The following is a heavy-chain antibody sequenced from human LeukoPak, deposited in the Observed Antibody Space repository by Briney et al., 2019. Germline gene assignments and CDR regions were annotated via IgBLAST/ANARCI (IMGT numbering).Heavy chain of an antibody. Sequence: GASVKVSCKASGYTFTSYYMHWVRQAPGQGLEWMGIINPSGGSTSYAQKFQGRVTMTEDTSTDTAYMELSSLRSEDTAVYYCATAVYSGSYLGAFDIWGQGTMVTVSS. CDR1: GYTFTSYY. CDR2: INPSGGST. J-gene: IGHJ3*02. D-gene: IGHD1-26*01. CDR3: ATAVYSGSYLGAFDI. V-gene: IGHV1-46*01.